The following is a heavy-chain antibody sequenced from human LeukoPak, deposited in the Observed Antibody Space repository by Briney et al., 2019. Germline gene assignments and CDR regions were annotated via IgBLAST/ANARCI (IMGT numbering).Heavy chain of an antibody. CDR2: IRGSGGRT. D-gene: IGHD6-13*01. J-gene: IGHJ3*02. Sequence: PGGSLRLSCAASGFTFSSYAMSWVRQAPGKGLEWVSAIRGSGGRTYYADSVKGRFTISRDDSKNTLYLQMNSLRAEDTAVYYCAKQTPYSSSWYRGAFDIWGQGTMVTVSS. V-gene: IGHV3-23*01. CDR1: GFTFSSYA. CDR3: AKQTPYSSSWYRGAFDI.